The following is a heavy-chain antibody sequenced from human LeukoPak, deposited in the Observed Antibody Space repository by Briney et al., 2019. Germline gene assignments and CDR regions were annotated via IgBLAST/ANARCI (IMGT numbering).Heavy chain of an antibody. CDR3: AGGHYYDFWSGSDAFDI. Sequence: GASVKVSCKASGGTFSSYAISWVRQAPGQGLEWMGGIIPIFGTANYAQKFQDRVTITADKSTSTAYMELSSLRSEDTAVYYCAGGHYYDFWSGSDAFDIWGQGTMVTVSS. CDR2: IIPIFGTA. D-gene: IGHD3-3*01. CDR1: GGTFSSYA. V-gene: IGHV1-69*06. J-gene: IGHJ3*02.